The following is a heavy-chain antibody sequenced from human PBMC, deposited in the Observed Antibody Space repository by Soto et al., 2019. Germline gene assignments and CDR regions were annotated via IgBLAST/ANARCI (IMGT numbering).Heavy chain of an antibody. Sequence: PGGSLRLSCAASGFTFTNYWMHWVRQVPGKGLVWVSRIDGVGAGTSYSDSVRGRFTISRDNAENMLYLQMNSLRAEDTAVYYCTTVFEYWGKGNLVIVSS. V-gene: IGHV3-74*01. CDR2: IDGVGAGT. CDR3: TTVFEY. J-gene: IGHJ4*02. CDR1: GFTFTNYW.